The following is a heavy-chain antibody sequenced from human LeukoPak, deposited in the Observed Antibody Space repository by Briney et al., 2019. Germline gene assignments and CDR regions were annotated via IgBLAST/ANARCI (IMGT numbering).Heavy chain of an antibody. CDR3: ARDLGFTMIVVGPNAFDI. CDR2: IKQDGSEK. Sequence: GGSLRLSCAASGFTFSNYGMHWVRQAPDKGLEWVANIKQDGSEKYYVDSVKGRFTISRDNAKNSLYLQMNSLRAEDTAVYYCARDLGFTMIVVGPNAFDIWGQGTMVTVSS. D-gene: IGHD3-22*01. J-gene: IGHJ3*02. CDR1: GFTFSNYG. V-gene: IGHV3-7*01.